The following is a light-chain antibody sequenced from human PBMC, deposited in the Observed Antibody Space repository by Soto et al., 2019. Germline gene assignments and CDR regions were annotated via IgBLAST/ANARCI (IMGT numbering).Light chain of an antibody. J-gene: IGKJ2*01. CDR3: QQYSHLPHT. CDR2: GVS. V-gene: IGKV3-20*01. Sequence: EIVLTQSPGTLSLSPGERATLSCRASQSVSNSFFAWYQQKPGQAPRLLIHGVSSRATGIPDRFSGSGSGTDFTLTISRLEPEDFVVYHCQQYSHLPHTFGQGTKLEVK. CDR1: QSVSNSF.